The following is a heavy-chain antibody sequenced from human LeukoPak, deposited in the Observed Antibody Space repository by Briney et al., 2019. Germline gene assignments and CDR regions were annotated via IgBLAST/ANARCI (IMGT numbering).Heavy chain of an antibody. Sequence: ASVKVSCKASGYTFTSYGISWVRQAPGQGLEWMGWISAYNGNTNYAQKLQGRVTMTTDTSTSTAYMELRSLRSDDTAVHYCARGGEIVGATTWSDYWGQGTLVTVSS. CDR1: GYTFTSYG. CDR2: ISAYNGNT. J-gene: IGHJ4*02. CDR3: ARGGEIVGATTWSDY. V-gene: IGHV1-18*01. D-gene: IGHD1-26*01.